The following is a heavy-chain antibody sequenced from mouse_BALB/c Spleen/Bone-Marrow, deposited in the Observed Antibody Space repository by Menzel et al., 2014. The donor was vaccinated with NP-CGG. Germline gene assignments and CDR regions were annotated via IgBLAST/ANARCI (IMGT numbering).Heavy chain of an antibody. Sequence: VQLQQSGDELVKPGASVKLSCKASGFTFTSYCIHWVKQRPGQGLEWIGEINPGNGRTNYNEKFKSKATLTEDKSSSTAYMQLSSLTSDDSAVYYCARDGHYSYAMDYWGQGTSVTVSS. J-gene: IGHJ4*01. CDR3: ARDGHYSYAMDY. CDR1: GFTFTSYC. CDR2: INPGNGRT. D-gene: IGHD2-3*01. V-gene: IGHV1S81*02.